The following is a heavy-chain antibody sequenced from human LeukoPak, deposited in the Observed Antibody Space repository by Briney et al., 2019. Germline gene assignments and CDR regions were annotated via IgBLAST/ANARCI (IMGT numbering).Heavy chain of an antibody. J-gene: IGHJ4*02. V-gene: IGHV3-30-3*01. CDR3: ASPRIPFSRTVVTPFEF. CDR2: ISDDGHNK. Sequence: PGGSLRLSCTASGITLNNYAMHWVRQAPGKGLEWVALISDDGHNKFYGDSVKGRFTISRDNSKSVLYLELDSLRPEDTAMYYCASPRIPFSRTVVTPFEFWGQGTLVIVSS. D-gene: IGHD2-2*01. CDR1: GITLNNYA.